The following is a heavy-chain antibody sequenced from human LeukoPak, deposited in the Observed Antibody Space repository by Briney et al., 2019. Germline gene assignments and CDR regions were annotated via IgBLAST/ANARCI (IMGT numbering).Heavy chain of an antibody. CDR2: IIPIFGTA. J-gene: IGHJ4*02. D-gene: IGHD2-2*01. V-gene: IGHV1-69*05. CDR1: GGTFSSYA. CDR3: ASHRYCSSTSRRRLGGFDY. Sequence: ASVKVSCKASGGTFSSYAISWVRQAPGQGLEWMGGIIPIFGTANYAQKFQGRVTITTDESTSTAYMELSSLRSEDTAVYYCASHRYCSSTSRRRLGGFDYWGQGTLVTVSS.